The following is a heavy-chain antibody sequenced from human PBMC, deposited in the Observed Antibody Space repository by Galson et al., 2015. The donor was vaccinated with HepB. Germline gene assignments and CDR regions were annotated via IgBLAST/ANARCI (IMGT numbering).Heavy chain of an antibody. Sequence: SLRLSCAASGFTFSSYPMSWVRQAPGKGLEWVSSIDSSSAHTYHADSVKGRFTISRDNSRNTLYLQMNSLRAEDTAIYYCARLVVASGSDYWGQGTLVTVSS. V-gene: IGHV3-23*01. CDR3: ARLVVASGSDY. CDR1: GFTFSSYP. J-gene: IGHJ4*02. D-gene: IGHD2-15*01. CDR2: IDSSSAHT.